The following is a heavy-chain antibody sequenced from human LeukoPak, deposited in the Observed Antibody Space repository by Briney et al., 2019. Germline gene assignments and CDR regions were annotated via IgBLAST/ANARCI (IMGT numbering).Heavy chain of an antibody. CDR3: AKVAGDRMDY. CDR2: ISANTGKT. D-gene: IGHD6-13*01. V-gene: IGHV1-18*01. Sequence: ASVKVSCKASGYTFATYGFCWVRQAPGHGLEWMGWISANTGKTDYAQKFQGRVTMTTDTSTSTAYMELRSLRPDDTAVYYRAKVAGDRMDYWGQGTLLTVSS. CDR1: GYTFATYG. J-gene: IGHJ4*02.